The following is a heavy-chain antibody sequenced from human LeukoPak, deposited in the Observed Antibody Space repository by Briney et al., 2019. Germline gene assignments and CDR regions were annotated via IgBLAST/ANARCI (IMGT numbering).Heavy chain of an antibody. CDR3: ARIKDGYNYRYYFDY. J-gene: IGHJ4*02. CDR2: IYYSGST. D-gene: IGHD5-24*01. CDR1: GGSISSGGYY. V-gene: IGHV4-31*03. Sequence: PSQTLSLTCTVSGGSISSGGYYWSWIRQHPGKGLEWIGYIYYSGSTYYNPSLKSRVTISVDTSKNQFSLELSSVTAADTAVYYCARIKDGYNYRYYFDYWGQGTLVTVSS.